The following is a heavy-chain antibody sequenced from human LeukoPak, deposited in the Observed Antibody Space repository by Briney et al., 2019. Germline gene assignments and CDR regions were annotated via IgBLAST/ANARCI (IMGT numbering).Heavy chain of an antibody. CDR3: ARDFAYSKGYYYYYYGMDV. V-gene: IGHV1-2*02. Sequence: ASVKVSCKASGYTFTGYYMHWVRQAPGQGLEWMGWINPNSGGTNYAQKFQGRVTMTRDTSISTAYMELSRLRSDDAAVYYCARDFAYSKGYYYYYYGMDVWGQGTTVTVSS. J-gene: IGHJ6*02. D-gene: IGHD4-11*01. CDR2: INPNSGGT. CDR1: GYTFTGYY.